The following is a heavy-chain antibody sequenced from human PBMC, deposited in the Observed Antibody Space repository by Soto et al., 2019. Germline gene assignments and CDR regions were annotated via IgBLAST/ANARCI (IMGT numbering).Heavy chain of an antibody. D-gene: IGHD2-2*01. Sequence: LSCAASGFTFSSYAMHWVRQAPGKGLEWVAVISYDGSNKYYADSVKGRFTISRDNSKNTLYLQMNSLRAEDTAVYYCARDLGGYCSSTRCYPPHYYYYYGMDVWGQGTPVTVYS. CDR2: ISYDGSNK. CDR1: GFTFSSYA. CDR3: ARDLGGYCSSTRCYPPHYYYYYGMDV. V-gene: IGHV3-30-3*01. J-gene: IGHJ6*02.